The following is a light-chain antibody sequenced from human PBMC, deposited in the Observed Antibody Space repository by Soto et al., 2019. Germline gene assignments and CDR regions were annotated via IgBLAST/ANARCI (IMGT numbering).Light chain of an antibody. J-gene: IGKJ3*01. CDR2: GAS. CDR1: QGISSY. CDR3: QRLNSTPT. Sequence: DIQLTQSPSFLSASVGDRVTITCRASQGISSYLAWYQQKPGKAPKLLIYGASTLQSGVPSRFSGSGSGTEFTLTITNLQPEDFATYYCQRLNSTPTFGPGTKSEYQT. V-gene: IGKV1-9*01.